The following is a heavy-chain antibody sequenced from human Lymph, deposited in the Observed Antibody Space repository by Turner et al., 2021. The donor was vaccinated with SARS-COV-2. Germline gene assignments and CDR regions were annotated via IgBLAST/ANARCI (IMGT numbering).Heavy chain of an antibody. V-gene: IGHV5-51*01. J-gene: IGHJ4*02. Sequence: EVQLVQSGAEVKKPGESLKFSCKGSGYSFPTYWIGWVRQMPGKGLEWMGIIYPGDSDTRYSPSFQGQVTISADKSISTAYLQWSSLKASDTAMYYCARLPIARGYSGYDFYYFDYWGQGTLVTVSS. CDR2: IYPGDSDT. D-gene: IGHD5-12*01. CDR3: ARLPIARGYSGYDFYYFDY. CDR1: GYSFPTYW.